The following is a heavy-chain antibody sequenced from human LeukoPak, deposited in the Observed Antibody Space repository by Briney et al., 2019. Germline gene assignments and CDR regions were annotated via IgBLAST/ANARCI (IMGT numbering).Heavy chain of an antibody. J-gene: IGHJ5*02. CDR3: ARDVDGDYANWFDP. CDR1: GGTFSSYA. CDR2: IIPIFGTA. Sequence: SVKVSCKASGGTFSSYAISWVRQAPGQGLEWMGGIIPIFGTANYAQKFQGRVTITADESTGTAYMELSSLRSEDTAVYYCARDVDGDYANWFDPWGQGTLVTVSS. V-gene: IGHV1-69*13. D-gene: IGHD4-17*01.